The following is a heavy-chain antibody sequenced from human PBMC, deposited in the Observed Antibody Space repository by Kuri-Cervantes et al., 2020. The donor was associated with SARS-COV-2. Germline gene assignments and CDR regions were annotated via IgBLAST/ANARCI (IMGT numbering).Heavy chain of an antibody. J-gene: IGHJ5*02. CDR2: IYYSGST. D-gene: IGHD3-22*01. CDR1: GGSVNSYY. V-gene: IGHV4-59*02. Sequence: SETLSLTCTVFGGSVNSYYWSWIRQPPGKGLEWIGYIYYSGSTNYNPSLKSRVTISVDTSKNQFSLKLSSVTAADTAVYYCARNPPRYYYDSSGPSGGWFDPWGQGTLVTVSS. CDR3: ARNPPRYYYDSSGPSGGWFDP.